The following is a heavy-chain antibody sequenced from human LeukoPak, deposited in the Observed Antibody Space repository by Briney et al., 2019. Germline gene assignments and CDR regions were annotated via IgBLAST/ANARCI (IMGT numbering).Heavy chain of an antibody. V-gene: IGHV1-2*02. CDR2: ISPNSGDT. CDR1: GYTFTGYY. CDR3: GRIERVMPGIPSAGLGF. D-gene: IGHD6-13*01. J-gene: IGHJ4*02. Sequence: ASVKVSCKASGYTFTGYYIHWVRQAPGQGLEWMGLISPNSGDTNYEQKFQGRVTLTRDTSIRTAYMELSRLRFDDTAVYYCGRIERVMPGIPSAGLGFWGQGTLVSVSS.